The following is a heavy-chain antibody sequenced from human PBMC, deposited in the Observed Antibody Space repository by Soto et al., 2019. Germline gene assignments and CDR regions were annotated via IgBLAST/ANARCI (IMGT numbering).Heavy chain of an antibody. Sequence: QVQLVQSGGEVKKPGASVKVSCKASGYTFTNYGISWVRQTPGQGLEWMGWINVYNGNTKYAQKVQGRVTMTTDPSRSSAYMALRRLTSAGTAVSYSARGVRSGSDYNQYSCFYPCAQGTLVTFSS. V-gene: IGHV1-18*01. D-gene: IGHD3-10*01. CDR1: GYTFTNYG. CDR2: INVYNGNT. J-gene: IGHJ5*02. CDR3: ARGVRSGSDYNQYSCFYP.